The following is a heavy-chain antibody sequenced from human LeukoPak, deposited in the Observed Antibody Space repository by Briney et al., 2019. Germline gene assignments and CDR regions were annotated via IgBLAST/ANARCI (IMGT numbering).Heavy chain of an antibody. J-gene: IGHJ3*02. CDR1: GGTFSSYA. V-gene: IGHV1-69*04. CDR3: ARDQGIGDASDI. Sequence: SVKVSCKASGGTFSSYAISWVRQAPGQGLEWMGRINVILDTANYAQKFQGRVTIIADIPTSTSYMELSSLRSEDTAVYYCARDQGIGDASDIWGQGTMVTVSS. CDR2: INVILDTA.